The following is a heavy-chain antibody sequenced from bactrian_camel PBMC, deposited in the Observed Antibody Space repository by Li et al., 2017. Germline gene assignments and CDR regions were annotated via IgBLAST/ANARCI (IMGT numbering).Heavy chain of an antibody. V-gene: IGHV3S40*01. Sequence: VQLVESGGGLVQPGGSLRLSCVASGFTFSNYDMSWVRQAPGKGLEWVSAINSGGSRTYYAASVKGRSTISRDNAKNTVYLQLNSLKTEDMAMYYCASNMWTELGGYWGQGTQVTVS. CDR3: ASNMWTELGGY. CDR1: GFTFSNYD. D-gene: IGHD6*01. J-gene: IGHJ6*01. CDR2: INSGGSRT.